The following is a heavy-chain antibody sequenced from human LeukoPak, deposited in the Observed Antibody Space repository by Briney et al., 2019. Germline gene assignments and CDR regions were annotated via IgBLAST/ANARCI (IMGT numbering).Heavy chain of an antibody. CDR2: ISWNSGSI. J-gene: IGHJ5*02. V-gene: IGHV3-9*01. Sequence: GRSLRLSCAASGFTFDDNVMHWVRQAPGKGLEWVSGISWNSGSIGYADSVKGRFTISRDNAKNSLYLQMNSLRAEDTALYYCAKDASGSYYGAYSYARGWFDPWGQGTLVTVSS. D-gene: IGHD3-10*01. CDR3: AKDASGSYYGAYSYARGWFDP. CDR1: GFTFDDNV.